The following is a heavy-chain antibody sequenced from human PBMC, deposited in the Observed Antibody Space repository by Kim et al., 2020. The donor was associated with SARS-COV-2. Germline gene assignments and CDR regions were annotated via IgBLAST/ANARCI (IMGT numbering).Heavy chain of an antibody. J-gene: IGHJ3*02. V-gene: IGHV3-13*01. CDR2: IGTAGDT. D-gene: IGHD3-22*01. CDR3: ARSKDDSSGADAFDI. CDR1: GFTFSSYD. Sequence: GGSLRLSCAASGFTFSSYDMHWVRQATGKGLEWVSAIGTAGDTYYPGSVKGRFTISRENAKNSLYLQMNSLRAGDTAVYYCARSKDDSSGADAFDIWGQGTMVTVSS.